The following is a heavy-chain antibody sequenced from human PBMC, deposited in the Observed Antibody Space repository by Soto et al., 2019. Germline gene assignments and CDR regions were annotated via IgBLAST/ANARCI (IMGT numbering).Heavy chain of an antibody. J-gene: IGHJ4*02. V-gene: IGHV3-30*18. CDR1: GFTFSSYG. CDR3: AKEARDVVPAAMLAFWDY. D-gene: IGHD2-2*01. Sequence: QVQLVESGGGVVQPGRSLRLSCAASGFTFSSYGMHWVRQAPGKGLEWVAVISYDGSNKYYADSVKGRFTISRDNSKNTLYLQMNSLRAEDTAVYYCAKEARDVVPAAMLAFWDYWGQGTLVTVSS. CDR2: ISYDGSNK.